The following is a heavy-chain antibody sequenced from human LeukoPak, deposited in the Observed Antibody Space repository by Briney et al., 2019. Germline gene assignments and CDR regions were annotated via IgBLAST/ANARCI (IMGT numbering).Heavy chain of an antibody. CDR1: GFTFSNYW. D-gene: IGHD6-13*01. J-gene: IGHJ4*02. CDR3: AKDEIKQQQLVPFDY. Sequence: GGSLRLSCAASGFTFSNYWMHWVRQAPGKGLVWVSRINSDGINTSYADSVKGRFTISRDNSKNTLYLQMNSLRAEDTAVYYCAKDEIKQQQLVPFDYWGQGTLVTVSS. CDR2: INSDGINT. V-gene: IGHV3-74*01.